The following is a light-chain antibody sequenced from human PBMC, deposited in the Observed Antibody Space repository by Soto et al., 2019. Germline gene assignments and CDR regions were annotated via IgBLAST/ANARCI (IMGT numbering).Light chain of an antibody. Sequence: IVMTQSPATLSVSPGERATVSCRAGQSIDSKLAWYQQKPGQAPRFLIYGAFSRATGIPDRFSGSGSGTDFTLTISRLEPEDFAVYYCQQYGSSPVTFGQGTKVDIK. J-gene: IGKJ1*01. V-gene: IGKV3-20*01. CDR2: GAF. CDR3: QQYGSSPVT. CDR1: QSIDSK.